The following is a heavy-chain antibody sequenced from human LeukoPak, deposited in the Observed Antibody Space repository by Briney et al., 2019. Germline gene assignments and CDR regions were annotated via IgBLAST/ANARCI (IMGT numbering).Heavy chain of an antibody. V-gene: IGHV1-8*02. J-gene: IGHJ6*03. Sequence: ASVKVSCKASGYTFISYYMHWVRQAPRPGREWMGWMNPNSGNTGYAQKFQGRVTMTRNTSISTDYMELSSLRSEDTAVYYCARRDYYGSGSYPYYYHNYMDVWGKGTTLTISS. CDR1: GYTFISYY. D-gene: IGHD3-10*01. CDR3: ARRDYYGSGSYPYYYHNYMDV. CDR2: MNPNSGNT.